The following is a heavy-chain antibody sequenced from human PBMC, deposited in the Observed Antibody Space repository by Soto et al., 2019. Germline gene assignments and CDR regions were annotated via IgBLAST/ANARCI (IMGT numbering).Heavy chain of an antibody. J-gene: IGHJ4*02. CDR1: DYAFTTYG. D-gene: IGHD1-1*01. CDR2: ISAHNGNT. Sequence: HVHLVQSGAEVKKPGASVKVSCKGSDYAFTTYGITWVRQAPGQGLEWMGWISAHNGNTNYAQKLQGRVTVTRDTSTSTAYMELRSLRSDDRAVYYCARGRYGDYWGQGALVTVSS. V-gene: IGHV1-18*01. CDR3: ARGRYGDY.